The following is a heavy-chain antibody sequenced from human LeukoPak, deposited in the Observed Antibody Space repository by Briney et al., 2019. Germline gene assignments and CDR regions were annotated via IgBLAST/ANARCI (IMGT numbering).Heavy chain of an antibody. J-gene: IGHJ4*02. V-gene: IGHV3-23*01. CDR1: GFIFSRYG. D-gene: IGHD6-19*01. CDR2: ISGSGDSR. Sequence: GGTLRLSCAASGFIFSRYGMSWVRQAPGKGLEWVSAISGSGDSRYYADSVKGRFTISRDNSKNTVYLQINSLRDEDTAVYYCAKDHLPGIVVADRDYWGQGTLVTVSS. CDR3: AKDHLPGIVVADRDY.